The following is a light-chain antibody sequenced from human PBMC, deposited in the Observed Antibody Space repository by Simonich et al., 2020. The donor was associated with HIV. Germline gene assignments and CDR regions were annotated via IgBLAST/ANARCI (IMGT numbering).Light chain of an antibody. Sequence: DIQMTQLPSTLSASVGDRVTITCRASQSFSNWLAWYLQKPGKVPKLLIYKASSLESGVPSRFSGSGSGTDFTLTISSLQPEDFATYYCQQANSFPRTFGQGTKVEIK. CDR3: QQANSFPRT. J-gene: IGKJ1*01. CDR2: KAS. V-gene: IGKV1-5*03. CDR1: QSFSNW.